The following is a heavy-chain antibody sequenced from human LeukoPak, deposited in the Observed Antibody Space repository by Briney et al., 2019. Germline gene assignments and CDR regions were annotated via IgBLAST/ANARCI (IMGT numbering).Heavy chain of an antibody. V-gene: IGHV4-4*07. CDR3: ARFGGGDKLRYFDWLTSMHAFDI. Sequence: SETLSLTCTVSRGSMSYYYWSWIRQPAGKGLEWIGRIYTNGSTNYNPSLKSRVTISVDTSKNQFSLKLSSVTAADTAVYYCARFGGGDKLRYFDWLTSMHAFDIRGQGTMVTVSS. D-gene: IGHD3-9*01. J-gene: IGHJ3*02. CDR1: RGSMSYYY. CDR2: IYTNGST.